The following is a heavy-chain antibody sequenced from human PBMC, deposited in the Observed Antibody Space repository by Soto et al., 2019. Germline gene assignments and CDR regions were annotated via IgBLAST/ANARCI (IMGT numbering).Heavy chain of an antibody. D-gene: IGHD6-13*01. Sequence: QVQLVESGGGVVQPGRSLRLSCAASGFTFSSYGMHWVRQAPGKGLEWVAVIWYDGSNKYYADSVKGRFTISRDNSKNTLYLQMNSLRAEDTAVYYCARDLYGSSWCPDYWGQGTLVTVSS. V-gene: IGHV3-33*01. J-gene: IGHJ4*02. CDR2: IWYDGSNK. CDR3: ARDLYGSSWCPDY. CDR1: GFTFSSYG.